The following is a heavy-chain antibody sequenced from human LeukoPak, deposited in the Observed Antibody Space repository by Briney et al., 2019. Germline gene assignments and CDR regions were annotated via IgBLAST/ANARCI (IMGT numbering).Heavy chain of an antibody. J-gene: IGHJ3*02. CDR2: IKQDGSEK. Sequence: GGSLRLSCAASGFTFSSYWMSWVRQAPGKGLEWVANIKQDGSEKYYVDSVKGRFTISRDNAKNSLYLQMNSLRAEDTAVYYCARDLGGDYSDPDFDIWGQGTMVTVSS. D-gene: IGHD4-17*01. CDR3: ARDLGGDYSDPDFDI. CDR1: GFTFSSYW. V-gene: IGHV3-7*01.